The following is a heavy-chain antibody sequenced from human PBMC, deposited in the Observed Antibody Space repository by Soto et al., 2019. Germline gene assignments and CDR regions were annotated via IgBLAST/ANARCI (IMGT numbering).Heavy chain of an antibody. CDR2: IIPIFGTA. V-gene: IGHV1-69*13. CDR1: GDAFSSYS. D-gene: IGHD6-13*01. CDR3: AGGIAVADPGYYYGMDV. J-gene: IGHJ6*02. Sequence: SVKGSCTASGDAFSSYSVSWVRQATVQGLDWMGGIIPIFGTANYSQKFQGRVTITADESTSTAYMEMSSLRSEDTAVYYCAGGIAVADPGYYYGMDVWGQGTTVTVSS.